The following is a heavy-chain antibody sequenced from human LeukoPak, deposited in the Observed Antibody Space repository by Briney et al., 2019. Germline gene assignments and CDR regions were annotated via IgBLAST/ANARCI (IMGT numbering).Heavy chain of an antibody. J-gene: IGHJ4*02. D-gene: IGHD3-10*01. Sequence: GASVKVSCKASGYTFTSYDINWVRQATGQGLEWMGWISAYNGNTNYAQKLQGRVTMTTDTSTSTAYMELRSLRSDDTAVYYCARRRGVAFDCWGQGTLVTVSS. CDR3: ARRRGVAFDC. CDR1: GYTFTSYD. CDR2: ISAYNGNT. V-gene: IGHV1-18*01.